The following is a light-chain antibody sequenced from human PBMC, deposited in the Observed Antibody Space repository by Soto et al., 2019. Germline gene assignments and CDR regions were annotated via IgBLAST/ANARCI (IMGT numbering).Light chain of an antibody. CDR2: GDS. CDR3: QAWDSSTGVV. CDR1: KLGDKY. V-gene: IGLV3-1*01. Sequence: SYELTQPPSVSVSPGQTASITCSGDKLGDKYACWYQQKPGQSPVLVIYGDSKRPSGIPERFSGSNSGNTATLTISGTQAMDEADYSCQAWDSSTGVVFGGGTKLTVL. J-gene: IGLJ2*01.